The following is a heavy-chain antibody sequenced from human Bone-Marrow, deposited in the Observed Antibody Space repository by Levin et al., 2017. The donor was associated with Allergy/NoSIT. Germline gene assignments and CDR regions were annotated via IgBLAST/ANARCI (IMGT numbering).Heavy chain of an antibody. Sequence: GASVKVSCAASGFTLSSYWMHWVRQAPGKGLVWVSRINSDGSSTDYADSVKGRFTISRDNAKNTLYLQMNSLRAEDTAVYYCARVTAYSSLPTWWFDPWGQGTLVTVSS. V-gene: IGHV3-74*01. CDR1: GFTLSSYW. J-gene: IGHJ5*02. D-gene: IGHD6-6*01. CDR3: ARVTAYSSLPTWWFDP. CDR2: INSDGSST.